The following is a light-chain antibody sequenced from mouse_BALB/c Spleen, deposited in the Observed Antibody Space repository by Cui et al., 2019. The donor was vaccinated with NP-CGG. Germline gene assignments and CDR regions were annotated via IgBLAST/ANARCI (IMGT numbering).Light chain of an antibody. CDR1: TGAVTTSNY. J-gene: IGLJ1*01. Sequence: VVTQESALTTSPGEKVTLTCRSNTGAVTTSNYANWVQEKPDHLFTGLIGGTNNRAPGVPARFSGSLVGDKAALTITGAQTEDEAIYFCALWYSNHWVFGGGTKLTVL. CDR3: ALWYSNHWV. V-gene: IGLV1*01. CDR2: GTN.